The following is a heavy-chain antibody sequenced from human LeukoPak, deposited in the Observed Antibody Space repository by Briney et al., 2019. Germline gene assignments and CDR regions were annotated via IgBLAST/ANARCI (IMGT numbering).Heavy chain of an antibody. CDR1: GDSVSSNGAA. CDR2: TYYRSKWYN. D-gene: IGHD3-3*01. J-gene: IGHJ3*02. V-gene: IGHV6-1*01. Sequence: SQTLSLTCAISGDSVSSNGAAWNWIRQSPSRGLEWLGRTYYRSKWYNDYAVSVKSRITINPDTSKNQFSLKLSSVTAVDTAVYYCARQTYYDFWSGYYDPDAFDIWGQGTMVAVSS. CDR3: ARQTYYDFWSGYYDPDAFDI.